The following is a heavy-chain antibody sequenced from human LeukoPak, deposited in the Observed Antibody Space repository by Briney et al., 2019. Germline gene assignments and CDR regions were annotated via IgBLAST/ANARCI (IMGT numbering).Heavy chain of an antibody. CDR2: ISAYNGNT. D-gene: IGHD3-3*01. Sequence: ASVKVSCKASGYTFTSYGISWVRQAPGQGLEWMGWISAYNGNTNYAQRLQGRVTMTTDTSTSTAYMELRSLRSDDTAVYYCAREAILKWLYYFDYWGQGTLVTVSS. CDR1: GYTFTSYG. V-gene: IGHV1-18*01. J-gene: IGHJ4*02. CDR3: AREAILKWLYYFDY.